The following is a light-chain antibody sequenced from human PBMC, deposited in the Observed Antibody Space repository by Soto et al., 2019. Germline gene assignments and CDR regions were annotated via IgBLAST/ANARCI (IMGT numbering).Light chain of an antibody. CDR3: QQRDSWPLT. Sequence: EIVLTQSPATLSLSPGERATLSCRASQSVSSYLAWYQQKPGQAPRLLIYDASNRATGISARFSGSGSGTDFTLTISSLEPEDFAFYYCQQRDSWPLTFGGGTKV. J-gene: IGKJ4*01. CDR1: QSVSSY. V-gene: IGKV3-11*01. CDR2: DAS.